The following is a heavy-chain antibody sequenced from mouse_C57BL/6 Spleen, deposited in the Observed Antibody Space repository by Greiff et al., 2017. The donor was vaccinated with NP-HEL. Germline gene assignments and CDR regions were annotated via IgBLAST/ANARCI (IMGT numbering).Heavy chain of an antibody. D-gene: IGHD1-1*01. V-gene: IGHV2-2*01. J-gene: IGHJ3*01. CDR3: ARSYYYGSSSAWFAY. Sequence: VKLMESGPGLVQPSQSLSITCTVSGFSLTSYGVHWVRQSPGKGLEWLGVIWSGGSTDYNAAFISRLSISKDNSKSQVFFKMNSLQADDTAIYYCARSYYYGSSSAWFAYWGQGTLVTVSA. CDR1: GFSLTSYG. CDR2: IWSGGST.